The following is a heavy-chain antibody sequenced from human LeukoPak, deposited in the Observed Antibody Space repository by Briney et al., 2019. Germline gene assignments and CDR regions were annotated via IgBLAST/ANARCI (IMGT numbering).Heavy chain of an antibody. J-gene: IGHJ6*03. Sequence: PSGTLSLTCAVSGGSISSSNWWSWVRQPPGKGLEWIGEIYHSGSTNYNPSLKSRVTISVDRSKNQFSLKLSSVTAADTAVYYCARAARDGYNYYYYMDVWGKGTTVTVSS. D-gene: IGHD5-24*01. CDR2: IYHSGST. CDR1: GGSISSSNW. V-gene: IGHV4-4*02. CDR3: ARAARDGYNYYYYMDV.